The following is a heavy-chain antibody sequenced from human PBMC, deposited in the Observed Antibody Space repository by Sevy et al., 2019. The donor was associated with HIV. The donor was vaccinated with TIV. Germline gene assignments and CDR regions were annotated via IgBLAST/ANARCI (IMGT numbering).Heavy chain of an antibody. Sequence: SETLSLTCAVHDGSFSGYYWNWIRQLPGKGLEWIGEINESGITYYNPSLKSRVTISVDTSKKQFSLKLNSVTAVDSAVYFCARSPPVVVVPGAPSWFDPWGQGTLSPSPQ. CDR2: INESGIT. CDR3: ARSPPVVVVPGAPSWFDP. D-gene: IGHD2-2*01. CDR1: DGSFSGYY. J-gene: IGHJ5*02. V-gene: IGHV4-34*01.